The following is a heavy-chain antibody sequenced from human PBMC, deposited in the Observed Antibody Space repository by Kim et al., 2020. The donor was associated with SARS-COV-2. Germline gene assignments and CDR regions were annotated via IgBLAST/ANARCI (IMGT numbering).Heavy chain of an antibody. CDR1: GGSFSGYY. D-gene: IGHD3-16*02. CDR2: INHSGST. Sequence: SETLSLTCAVYGGSFSGYYWSWIRQPPGKGLEWIGEINHSGSTNYNPSLKSRVTISVDTSKNQFSLKLSSVTAADTAVYYCAREKYDYVWGSYRHSDYWGQGTLDTVSS. CDR3: AREKYDYVWGSYRHSDY. J-gene: IGHJ4*02. V-gene: IGHV4-34*01.